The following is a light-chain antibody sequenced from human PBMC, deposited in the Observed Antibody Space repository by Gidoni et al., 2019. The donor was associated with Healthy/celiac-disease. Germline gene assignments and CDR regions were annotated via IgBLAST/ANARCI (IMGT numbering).Light chain of an antibody. CDR3: CSYAGSSSNWV. Sequence: QSALTQTASGSGSPGRSITISCTGTSSDVGSYNLVSWYQQHPGTAPKLMIYESSKRPSGVSTRFSVSNSGNTASLTISGLQAEDEADYYCCSYAGSSSNWVFGGGTKLTVL. J-gene: IGLJ3*02. V-gene: IGLV2-23*01. CDR2: ESS. CDR1: SSDVGSYNL.